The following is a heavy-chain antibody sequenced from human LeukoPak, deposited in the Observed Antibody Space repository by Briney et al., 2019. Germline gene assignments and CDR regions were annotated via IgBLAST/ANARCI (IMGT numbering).Heavy chain of an antibody. V-gene: IGHV3-64*01. CDR2: IRSNGGRT. D-gene: IGHD6-13*01. CDR3: AGARDQQLERRYFDY. J-gene: IGHJ4*02. CDR1: GFTFSSYA. Sequence: GGSLRLSCVASGFTFSSYAIHWVRQAPGKGLEYVSAIRSNGGRTYYANSVKGRFTISRDNSKNTLYLQMGSLRAEDMAVYYCAGARDQQLERRYFDYWGQGTLVTVSS.